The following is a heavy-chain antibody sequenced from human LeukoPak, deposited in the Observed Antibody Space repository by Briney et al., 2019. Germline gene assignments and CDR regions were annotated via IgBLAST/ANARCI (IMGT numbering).Heavy chain of an antibody. D-gene: IGHD3-10*01. CDR3: ASPYGSGSDY. CDR1: GFTFSSYS. V-gene: IGHV3-48*04. CDR2: ISSSGSTI. J-gene: IGHJ4*02. Sequence: GGSLRLSCAVSGFTFSSYSMNWVRQAPGKGLEWVSYISSSGSTIYYADSVKGRFTISRDNAKNSLYLQMNSLRAEDTAVYYCASPYGSGSDYWGQGTLVTVSS.